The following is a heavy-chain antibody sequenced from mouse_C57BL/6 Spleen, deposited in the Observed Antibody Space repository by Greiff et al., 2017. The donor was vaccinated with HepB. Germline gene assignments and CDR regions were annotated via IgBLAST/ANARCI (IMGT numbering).Heavy chain of an antibody. CDR2: IDPSDSYT. CDR1: GYTFTSYW. J-gene: IGHJ4*01. CDR3: ARGGGGYAMDY. V-gene: IGHV1-50*01. Sequence: QVQLQQPGAELVKPGASVKLSCKASGYTFTSYWMQWVNQRPGQGLEWIGEIDPSDSYTNYNQKFKGKATLTVDTSSSTAYMQLSSLTSEDSAVYYCARGGGGYAMDYWGQGTSVTVSS.